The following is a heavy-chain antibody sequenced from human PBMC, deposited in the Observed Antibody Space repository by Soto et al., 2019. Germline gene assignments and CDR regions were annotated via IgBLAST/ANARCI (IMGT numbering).Heavy chain of an antibody. D-gene: IGHD3-3*01. V-gene: IGHV4-39*02. CDR2: IYYSAST. CDR3: AKEVWSGPMDV. J-gene: IGHJ6*02. CDR1: GGSISSSSYY. Sequence: SETLSLTCTVSGGSISSSSYYWGWIRQPPGKGLEWIGSIYYSASTYYNPSLKSRVTISVDTSKNQFSLQLNSVTPEDTAVYYCAKEVWSGPMDVWGQGTTVTVSS.